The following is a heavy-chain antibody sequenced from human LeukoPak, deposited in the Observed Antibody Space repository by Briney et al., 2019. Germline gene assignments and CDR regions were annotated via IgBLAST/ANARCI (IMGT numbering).Heavy chain of an antibody. D-gene: IGHD2-2*01. V-gene: IGHV3-7*04. Sequence: RGSLRLSCAVSGLTTRNSWMSWVRQAPGKGLEWVANIDPDGTDLYYMDSVKGRFTVSRDNDKNSLYLQMHSLRVEDTATYYCVRGSSSFWGQGTLVTV. CDR3: VRGSSSF. CDR2: IDPDGTDL. CDR1: GLTTRNSW. J-gene: IGHJ4*02.